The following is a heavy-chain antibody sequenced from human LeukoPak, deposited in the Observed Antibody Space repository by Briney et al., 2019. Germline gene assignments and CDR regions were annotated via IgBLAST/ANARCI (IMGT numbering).Heavy chain of an antibody. D-gene: IGHD7-27*01. CDR1: GDSVSSRSAA. V-gene: IGHV6-1*01. J-gene: IGHJ4*02. CDR3: ASLTGDVGY. Sequence: SQTLSLTCAISGDSVSSRSAAWNWIRQSPSRGVEWLGRTYYRSKWKNDYAESVKSRITINPDTSKNQFSLHLNSVTPEDTAVYCCASLTGDVGYWGQGTLVTVSS. CDR2: TYYRSKWKN.